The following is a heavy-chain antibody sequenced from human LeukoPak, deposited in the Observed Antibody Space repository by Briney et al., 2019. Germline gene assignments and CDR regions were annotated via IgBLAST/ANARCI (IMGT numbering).Heavy chain of an antibody. Sequence: ASVKVSCKASGYTFTNYGIGWVRQAPGQGLEWMGWITAYNTNTNSAQNIQGRVTMTTDTSTNTAYMELRSLTSDDTAVYYCARGSVAGTREFDYWGQGTLVTVSS. CDR3: ARGSVAGTREFDY. D-gene: IGHD6-19*01. J-gene: IGHJ4*02. V-gene: IGHV1-18*01. CDR1: GYTFTNYG. CDR2: ITAYNTNT.